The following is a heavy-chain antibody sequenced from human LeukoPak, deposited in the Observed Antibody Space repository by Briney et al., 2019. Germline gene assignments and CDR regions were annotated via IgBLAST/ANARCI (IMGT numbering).Heavy chain of an antibody. CDR2: IYYSGST. D-gene: IGHD3-10*01. Sequence: SETLSLTCTVSGGSISSSSYYWGWIRQPPGKGLEWIGSIYYSGSTYYNPSFKSRVTISVDTSKNQFSLKLSSVTAADTAVYYCARGFVPFGELDFWGQGTLVTVSS. J-gene: IGHJ4*02. CDR1: GGSISSSSYY. CDR3: ARGFVPFGELDF. V-gene: IGHV4-39*01.